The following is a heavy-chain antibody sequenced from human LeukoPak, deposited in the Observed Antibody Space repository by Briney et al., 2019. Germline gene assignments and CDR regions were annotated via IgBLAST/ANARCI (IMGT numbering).Heavy chain of an antibody. Sequence: SVKVTCKASGGTFSSYAISWVRQAPGQGLEWMGGIIPIFGTANYAQKLQGRVTMTTDTSTSTAYMELRSLRSDDTAVYYCARGWGGYGDYFDYWGQGTPVTVSS. J-gene: IGHJ4*02. CDR3: ARGWGGYGDYFDY. D-gene: IGHD5-12*01. CDR1: GGTFSSYA. CDR2: IIPIFGTA. V-gene: IGHV1-69*05.